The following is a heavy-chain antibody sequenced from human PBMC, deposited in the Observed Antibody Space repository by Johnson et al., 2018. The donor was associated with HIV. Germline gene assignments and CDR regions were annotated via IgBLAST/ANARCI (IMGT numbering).Heavy chain of an antibody. CDR1: GFTFSNYD. V-gene: IGHV3-13*01. CDR2: IGTAGDT. Sequence: VQLVESGGGLVQPGGSLRLSCAASGFTFSNYDMHWVHQATGKGLEWVSGIGTAGDTYYPGSVKGRFTISRENTKNSLYLQMNSLRAGDTAVYYCARAYLNWGLGAFDIWGQGTMVTVSS. D-gene: IGHD7-27*01. CDR3: ARAYLNWGLGAFDI. J-gene: IGHJ3*02.